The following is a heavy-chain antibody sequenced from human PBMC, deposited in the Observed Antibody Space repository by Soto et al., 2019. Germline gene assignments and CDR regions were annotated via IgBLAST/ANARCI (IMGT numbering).Heavy chain of an antibody. J-gene: IGHJ4*01. CDR3: ARDGHIAPEHGTVTTFDY. D-gene: IGHD4-17*01. Sequence: QVQLVQSGAEVKKPGASVKVSCKASGYTFTSYGISWVRQAPGQGLEWMGWISAYNGNTNYAQQLQDTVTMTSDTSTRTACVELRSLGSDDTAVYYFARDGHIAPEHGTVTTFDYWGHGSPVTFA. V-gene: IGHV1-18*04. CDR1: GYTFTSYG. CDR2: ISAYNGNT.